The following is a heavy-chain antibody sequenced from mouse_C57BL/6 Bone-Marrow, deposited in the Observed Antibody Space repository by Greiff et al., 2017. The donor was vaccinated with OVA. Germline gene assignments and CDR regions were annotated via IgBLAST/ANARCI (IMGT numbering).Heavy chain of an antibody. J-gene: IGHJ2*01. CDR1: GYAFTNYL. D-gene: IGHD1-1*01. CDR3: ARGYYGSSPYYFDY. CDR2: INPGSGGT. Sequence: QVQLQQSGAELVRPGTSVKVSCKASGYAFTNYLIEWVKQRPGQGLEWIGVINPGSGGTNYNEKFKGKATLTADKSSSTAYMQLSSLTSEDSAVYFCARGYYGSSPYYFDYWGQGTTLTVSS. V-gene: IGHV1-54*01.